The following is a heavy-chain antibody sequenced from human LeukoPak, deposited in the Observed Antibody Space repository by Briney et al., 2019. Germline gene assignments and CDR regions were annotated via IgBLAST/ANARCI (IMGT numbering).Heavy chain of an antibody. CDR1: GGSISSYY. Sequence: PSETLSLTCTVSGGSISSYYWSWIRQPPGKGLEWIGYIYYSGSTNYNPSLKSRVTISVDTSKNQFSLKLSSVTAADTAVYYCARGTYYSYYYYYMDVWGKGTTATVSS. CDR3: ARGTYYSYYYYYMDV. D-gene: IGHD3-10*01. V-gene: IGHV4-59*01. CDR2: IYYSGST. J-gene: IGHJ6*03.